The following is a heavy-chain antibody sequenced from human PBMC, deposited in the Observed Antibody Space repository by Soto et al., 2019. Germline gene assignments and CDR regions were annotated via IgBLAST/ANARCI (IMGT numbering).Heavy chain of an antibody. Sequence: GGSLRLSCAASGFTFSSYAMSWVRQAPGKGLEWVSAISGSGGSTYYADSVKGRFTISRDNSKNTLYLQMNSPRAGDTAVYYCARGGYCSGGSCYPPVGMDVWGQGTTVTVSS. CDR3: ARGGYCSGGSCYPPVGMDV. CDR1: GFTFSSYA. V-gene: IGHV3-23*01. CDR2: ISGSGGST. D-gene: IGHD2-15*01. J-gene: IGHJ6*02.